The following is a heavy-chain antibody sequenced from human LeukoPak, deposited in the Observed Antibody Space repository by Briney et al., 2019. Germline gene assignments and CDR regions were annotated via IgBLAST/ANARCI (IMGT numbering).Heavy chain of an antibody. CDR2: INTDGSNT. J-gene: IGHJ4*02. CDR1: GFTFSNYW. CDR3: ARDESVAGPTTFDY. V-gene: IGHV3-74*01. Sequence: GGSLSLSCAASGFTFSNYWMHWVRQAPGKGLVWVSRINTDGSNTIYADSVKGRFTISRDNAKNTLCLQMNSLRAEDTAVYYCARDESVAGPTTFDYWGQGTLVTVSS. D-gene: IGHD6-19*01.